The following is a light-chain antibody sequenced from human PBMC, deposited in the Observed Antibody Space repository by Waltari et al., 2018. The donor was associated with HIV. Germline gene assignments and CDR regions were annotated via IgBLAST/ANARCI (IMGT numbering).Light chain of an antibody. J-gene: IGKJ2*01. CDR3: QQYDNLPYT. V-gene: IGKV1-33*01. Sequence: DIQMTQSPSSLSASVGDRVTITCQASQDISNYLNWYQQKPGKIPKFLIYDASNLETGVPSRFSGSGSGTDFTFTISSLQPEDIATYYCQQYDNLPYTFGHGTKLEI. CDR2: DAS. CDR1: QDISNY.